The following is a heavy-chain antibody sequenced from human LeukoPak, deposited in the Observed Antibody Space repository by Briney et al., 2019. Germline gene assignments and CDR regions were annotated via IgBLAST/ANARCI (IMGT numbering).Heavy chain of an antibody. CDR3: ARDSGSYINWFDP. J-gene: IGHJ5*02. Sequence: ASAKVSCKASGYTFTGYYMHWVRQAPGQGLEWMGWINPNSGGTNYAQKFQGWVTTTRDTSISTAYMELSRLRSDDTAVYYCARDSGSYINWFDPWGQGTLVTVSS. V-gene: IGHV1-2*04. CDR1: GYTFTGYY. D-gene: IGHD1-26*01. CDR2: INPNSGGT.